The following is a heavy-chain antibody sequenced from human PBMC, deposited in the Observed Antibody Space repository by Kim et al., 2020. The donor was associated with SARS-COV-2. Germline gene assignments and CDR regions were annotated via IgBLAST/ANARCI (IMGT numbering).Heavy chain of an antibody. CDR2: INPSGGST. V-gene: IGHV1-46*01. D-gene: IGHD4-17*01. CDR1: GYTFTSYY. Sequence: ASVKVSCKASGYTFTSYYMHWVRQAPGQGLEWMGIINPSGGSTSYAQKFQGRVTMTRDTSTSTVYMELSSLRSEDTAVYYCARDLPLDYGDYGGQGYWGQGTLVTVSS. CDR3: ARDLPLDYGDYGGQGY. J-gene: IGHJ4*02.